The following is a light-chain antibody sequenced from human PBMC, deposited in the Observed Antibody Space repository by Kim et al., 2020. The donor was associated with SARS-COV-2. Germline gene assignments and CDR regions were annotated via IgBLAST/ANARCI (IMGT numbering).Light chain of an antibody. CDR2: GKN. Sequence: SSELTQDPAVSVALGQTVRITCQGDSLRSYYASWYQQKPGQAPVLVIYGKNNRPSGIPDRFSGSSSGNTASLTITGAPAEDEADYYCNSLVSSGNLVVFG. CDR1: SLRSYY. V-gene: IGLV3-19*01. J-gene: IGLJ2*01. CDR3: NSLVSSGNLVV.